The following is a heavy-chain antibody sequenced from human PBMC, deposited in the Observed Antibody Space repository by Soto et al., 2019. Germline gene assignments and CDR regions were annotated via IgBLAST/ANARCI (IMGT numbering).Heavy chain of an antibody. J-gene: IGHJ4*02. D-gene: IGHD1-7*01. CDR3: ARSIPGTTSFDS. Sequence: EVHLVESGGGLVQPGGSLRLSCAGSGFTFSAYYLDWVRQAPGKGLEWVGRSRDKGNSYSTDYAASVKGRFTVSRDTSKISLYLQMNSLKADDTALYYCARSIPGTTSFDSWGQGTLVTVSS. V-gene: IGHV3-72*01. CDR1: GFTFSAYY. CDR2: SRDKGNSYST.